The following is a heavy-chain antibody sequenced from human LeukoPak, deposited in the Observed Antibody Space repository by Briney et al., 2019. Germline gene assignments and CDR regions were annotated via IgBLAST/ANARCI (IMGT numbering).Heavy chain of an antibody. CDR3: ARARLGYSYGILDT. CDR1: GGSISSGGYY. D-gene: IGHD5-18*01. J-gene: IGHJ5*02. V-gene: IGHV4-31*03. CDR2: IYYSGSTFT. Sequence: SETLSLTCTVSGGSISSGGYYWSWIRQHPGKGLEWIGYIYYSGSTFTFYNPSLKSRVTISIDTSKNQFSLKLSSVTATDTSVYYCARARLGYSYGILDTWGQGTLVTVSS.